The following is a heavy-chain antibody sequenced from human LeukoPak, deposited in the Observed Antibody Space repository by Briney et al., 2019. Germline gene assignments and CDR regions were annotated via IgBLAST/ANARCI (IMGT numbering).Heavy chain of an antibody. J-gene: IGHJ4*02. CDR3: VLQNSGYDPRQAGFDY. CDR2: ISSSSSTI. D-gene: IGHD5-12*01. Sequence: GGSLRLSCAASGFTFSSYAMSWVRQAPGKGLEWVSYISSSSSTIYYADSVKGRFTISRDNAKNSLYLQMNSLRAEDTAVYYCVLQNSGYDPRQAGFDYWGQGTLVTVSS. V-gene: IGHV3-48*01. CDR1: GFTFSSYA.